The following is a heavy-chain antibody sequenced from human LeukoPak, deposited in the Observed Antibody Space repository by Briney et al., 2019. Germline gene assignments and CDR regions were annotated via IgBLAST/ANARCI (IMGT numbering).Heavy chain of an antibody. J-gene: IGHJ5*02. CDR3: ARPLHCSSTTCYDWFDP. Sequence: SETLSLTCTVSGGSISSGGYYWSWIRQPPGKGLEWIGYIYHSGSTYYNPSLKSRVTISIDTSKNQFSLKLSSVTAADTAIYYCARPLHCSSTTCYDWFDPWGQGTLVTVSS. CDR2: IYHSGST. D-gene: IGHD2-2*01. V-gene: IGHV4-30-2*01. CDR1: GGSISSGGYY.